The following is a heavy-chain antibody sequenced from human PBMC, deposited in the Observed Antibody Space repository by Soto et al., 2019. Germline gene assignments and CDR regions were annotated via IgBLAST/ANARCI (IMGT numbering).Heavy chain of an antibody. Sequence: SQTLSLTCAISGDRVSSNSAAWNWSRQSPSRGLEWLGRTYYRSKWYNDYAVSVKSRITINPDTSKNQFSLQLNSVTPEDTAVYYCARDGYASNWYVFDFWGQGTLVTVSS. CDR3: ARDGYASNWYVFDF. V-gene: IGHV6-1*01. CDR1: GDRVSSNSAA. D-gene: IGHD6-13*01. J-gene: IGHJ4*02. CDR2: TYYRSKWYN.